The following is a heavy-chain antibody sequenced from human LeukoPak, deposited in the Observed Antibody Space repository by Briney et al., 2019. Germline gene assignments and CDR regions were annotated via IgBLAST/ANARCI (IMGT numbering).Heavy chain of an antibody. J-gene: IGHJ5*02. CDR2: FDPEDGET. D-gene: IGHD3-22*01. CDR3: ATPFGRASYYYDSIGYDNWFDP. V-gene: IGHV1-24*01. CDR1: GYTLTELS. Sequence: ASVKVSCKVSGYTLTELSMHWVRQAPGKGLEWMGGFDPEDGETIYAQKFQGRVTMTEDTSTDTAYMELSSLRSEDTAVYYCATPFGRASYYYDSIGYDNWFDPWGQGTLVTVSS.